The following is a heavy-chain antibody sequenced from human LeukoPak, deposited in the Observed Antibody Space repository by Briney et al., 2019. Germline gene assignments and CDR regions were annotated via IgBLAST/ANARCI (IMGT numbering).Heavy chain of an antibody. J-gene: IGHJ4*02. Sequence: GGSLRLSCAASGFTVSSNYMSWVRQAPGKGLEWVSVIYGGSSTYYSDSVTGRFIISRDNSKNTLFLQMNSLRAEDTAVYYCARVSNDGLYFDFWGQGTLVTVSS. CDR1: GFTVSSNY. D-gene: IGHD1-1*01. CDR3: ARVSNDGLYFDF. CDR2: IYGGSST. V-gene: IGHV3-53*01.